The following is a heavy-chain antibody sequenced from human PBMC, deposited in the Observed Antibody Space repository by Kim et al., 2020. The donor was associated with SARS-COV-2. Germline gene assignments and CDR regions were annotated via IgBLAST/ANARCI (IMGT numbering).Heavy chain of an antibody. Sequence: SETLSLTCTVSGGSISSYYWSWIRQPPGKGLEWIGYIYYSGSTNYNPSLKSRVTISVDTSKNQFSLKLSSVTAADTAVYYCVRVIVGATSWFDPWGQGTLVTVSS. CDR2: IYYSGST. D-gene: IGHD1-26*01. J-gene: IGHJ5*02. CDR1: GGSISSYY. V-gene: IGHV4-59*01. CDR3: VRVIVGATSWFDP.